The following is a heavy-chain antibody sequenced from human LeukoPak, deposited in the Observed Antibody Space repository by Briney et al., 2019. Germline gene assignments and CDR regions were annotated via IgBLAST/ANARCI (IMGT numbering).Heavy chain of an antibody. D-gene: IGHD6-13*01. J-gene: IGHJ4*02. Sequence: GGSLRLSCAASGFTFSSYAMSWVRQAPGKGLEWVSAISGSGGSTYYADSVKGRFTISRDNPKNTLYLQTNSLRAEDTAVYYCAKLPRSSSWYYFDYWGQGTLVTVSS. CDR3: AKLPRSSSWYYFDY. CDR2: ISGSGGST. V-gene: IGHV3-23*01. CDR1: GFTFSSYA.